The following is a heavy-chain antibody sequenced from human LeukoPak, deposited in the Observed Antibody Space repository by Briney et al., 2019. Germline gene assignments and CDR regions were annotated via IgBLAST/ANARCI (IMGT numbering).Heavy chain of an antibody. CDR3: AKTELTGTDY. CDR2: IRYDGRNK. J-gene: IGHJ4*02. Sequence: PAGSLRLPSAASGFTFRSYGMHWVRQAPGKGLEWVAFIRYDGRNKYYAASLKGRFTISRDNSKNTLYLQINSLRPEDTAVYYCAKTELTGTDYWGQGTLVTVSS. V-gene: IGHV3-30*02. D-gene: IGHD7-27*01. CDR1: GFTFRSYG.